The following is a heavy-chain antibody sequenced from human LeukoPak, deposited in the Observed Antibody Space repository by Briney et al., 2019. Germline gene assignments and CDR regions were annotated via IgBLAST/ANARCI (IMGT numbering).Heavy chain of an antibody. D-gene: IGHD3-10*01. J-gene: IGHJ4*02. V-gene: IGHV3-43D*03. CDR1: GFTFDDYA. CDR2: ISWDGGST. Sequence: GGSLRLSCAASGFTFDDYAMHWVRQAPGKGLEWVSLISWDGGSTYYADSVKGRFTISRDNSKNSLYLQMNSLRAEDTALYYCAKASVTMVRGEYYFDYWGQGTLVTVSS. CDR3: AKASVTMVRGEYYFDY.